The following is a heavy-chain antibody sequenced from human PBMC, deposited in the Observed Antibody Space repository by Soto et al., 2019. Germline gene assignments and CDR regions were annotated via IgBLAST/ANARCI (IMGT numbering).Heavy chain of an antibody. CDR1: GYTFFTYD. CDR2: ISTYSGDT. V-gene: IGHV1-18*01. Sequence: QVHLVQSGVEVKTPGASVKVSCQASGYTFFTYDISWVRQAPGQGLEWMGWISTYSGDTKYAQKFQGRVTMTTDTSTTTAYLELRSLRSHDTAVYYCARHHGPTTSEKWVDPWGQGTLVTVSS. D-gene: IGHD5-12*01. J-gene: IGHJ5*02. CDR3: ARHHGPTTSEKWVDP.